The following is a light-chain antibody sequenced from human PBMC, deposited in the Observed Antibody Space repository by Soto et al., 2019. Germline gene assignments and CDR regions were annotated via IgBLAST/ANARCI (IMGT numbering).Light chain of an antibody. V-gene: IGKV3-20*01. Sequence: EIVLTQSPGTLSLSPGERATLSFRASQSVNRFLAWFQQKPGQAPRLLIYGASNRATSIPDRFSGSGSETDFTLTITRLEPEDSAVYYCHHYVGSPWAFGQGTKVELK. J-gene: IGKJ1*01. CDR2: GAS. CDR3: HHYVGSPWA. CDR1: QSVNRF.